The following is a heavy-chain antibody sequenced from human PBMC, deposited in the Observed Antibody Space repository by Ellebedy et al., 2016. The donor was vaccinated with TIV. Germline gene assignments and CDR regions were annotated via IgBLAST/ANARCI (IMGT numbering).Heavy chain of an antibody. J-gene: IGHJ4*02. D-gene: IGHD6-19*01. CDR3: ARGTVALQTLKDFDS. V-gene: IGHV4-34*01. CDR1: GGSFSGYY. Sequence: SETLSLXXAVYGGSFSGYYWSWIRLPPGKGLEWIGEINHGGSTNYNPSLKSRVTISVDTSKNQFSLKLRSVTAADTAVYYCARGTVALQTLKDFDSWGQGTLVTVSS. CDR2: INHGGST.